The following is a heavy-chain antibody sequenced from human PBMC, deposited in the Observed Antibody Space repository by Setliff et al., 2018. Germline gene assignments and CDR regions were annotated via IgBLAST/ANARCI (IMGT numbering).Heavy chain of an antibody. Sequence: GGSLRLSCAASGFTFSSYSMNWVRQAPGKGLEWVSGIGGRGISTYYADSVKGRFIISRDNSKNTLYLQMNSLRAEDTAVYYCAKSQDIDYWGQETLVTVSS. V-gene: IGHV3-23*01. CDR3: AKSQDIDY. J-gene: IGHJ4*02. CDR2: IGGRGIST. CDR1: GFTFSSYS.